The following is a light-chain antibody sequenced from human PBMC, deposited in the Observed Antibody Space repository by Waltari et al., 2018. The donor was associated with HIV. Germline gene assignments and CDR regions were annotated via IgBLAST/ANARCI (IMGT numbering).Light chain of an antibody. CDR3: QHRSSWPLYT. V-gene: IGKV3-11*01. Sequence: EIVLTQYPATLSLSPGERATLSCRASQNVGRYLVWYQQKPGQSPRLLMYDGSNRATGIPSRFSGSGSGTDFTLTISSLEPEDFAVYYGQHRSSWPLYTFGQGTNLEIK. CDR1: QNVGRY. J-gene: IGKJ2*01. CDR2: DGS.